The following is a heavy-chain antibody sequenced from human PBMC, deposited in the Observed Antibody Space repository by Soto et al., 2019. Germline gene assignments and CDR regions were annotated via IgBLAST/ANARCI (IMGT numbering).Heavy chain of an antibody. CDR2: IRSKAYGGTT. J-gene: IGHJ4*02. V-gene: IGHV3-49*03. CDR3: TSRIVGATRFGSFDY. CDR1: GFTFGDYA. D-gene: IGHD1-26*01. Sequence: GGSLRLSCTASGFTFGDYAMSWFRQAPGKGLEWVGFIRSKAYGGTTEYAASVKGRFTISRDDSKSIAYLQMNSLKTEDTAVYYCTSRIVGATRFGSFDYWGQGTLVTVSS.